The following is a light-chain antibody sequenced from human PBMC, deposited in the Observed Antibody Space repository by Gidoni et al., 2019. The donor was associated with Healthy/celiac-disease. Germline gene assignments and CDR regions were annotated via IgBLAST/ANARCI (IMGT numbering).Light chain of an antibody. CDR1: QGVSSH. J-gene: IGKJ5*01. CDR2: DAS. V-gene: IGKV3D-11*01. CDR3: QQRSNWHPIT. Sequence: EIVLTQSPATLSLSPGESATLSCRASQGVSSHLAWYQQKPGQAPRLLIYDASNRATGIPARFSGSGPGTDFTLTISSLEPEDFAVYYCQQRSNWHPITFGQGTRLEIK.